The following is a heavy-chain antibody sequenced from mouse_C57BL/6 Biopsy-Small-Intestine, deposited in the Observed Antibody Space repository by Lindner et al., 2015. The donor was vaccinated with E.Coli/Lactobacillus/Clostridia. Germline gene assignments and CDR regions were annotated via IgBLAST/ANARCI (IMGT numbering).Heavy chain of an antibody. V-gene: IGHV7-3*01. J-gene: IGHJ3*01. D-gene: IGHD1-1*01. CDR2: IRNKANGYTT. CDR1: GFTFTDYY. Sequence: VQLQESGGGLVQPGGSLSLSCAASGFTFTDYYMSWVRQPPGKALEWLGFIRNKANGYTTEYSASVKGRFTISRDNSQSIPYLQMNALRAEDSATYYCARYTPSYYGSLAYWGQGTLVTVSA. CDR3: ARYTPSYYGSLAY.